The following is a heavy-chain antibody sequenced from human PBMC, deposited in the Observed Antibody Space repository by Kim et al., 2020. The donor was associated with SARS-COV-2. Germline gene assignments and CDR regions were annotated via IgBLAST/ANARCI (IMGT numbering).Heavy chain of an antibody. CDR1: GFTFSSYA. CDR2: ISSNGGST. CDR3: ARDQMGFWSGFGYYYGMDV. Sequence: GGSLRLSCAASGFTFSSYAMHWVRQAPGKGLVYVSAISSNGGSTYYANSVKGRFTISRDNSKNTLYLQMGSLRAEDMAVYYCARDQMGFWSGFGYYYGMDVWGQGTTVTVSS. V-gene: IGHV3-64*01. J-gene: IGHJ6*02. D-gene: IGHD3-3*01.